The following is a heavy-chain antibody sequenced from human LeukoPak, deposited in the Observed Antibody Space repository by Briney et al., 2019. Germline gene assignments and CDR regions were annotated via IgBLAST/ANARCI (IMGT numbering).Heavy chain of an antibody. J-gene: IGHJ4*02. CDR2: ISKDGSTE. V-gene: IGHV3-30*04. Sequence: GRSLRLSRAASAFSFWSHSMHWVRQAPGKGLEWVALISKDGSTEYYADSVKGRFTISRDNSKNTLYLQMNSLRAEDTAVYYCARNPYGDFYFDHWGQGTLVTVSS. CDR1: AFSFWSHS. CDR3: ARNPYGDFYFDH. D-gene: IGHD4-17*01.